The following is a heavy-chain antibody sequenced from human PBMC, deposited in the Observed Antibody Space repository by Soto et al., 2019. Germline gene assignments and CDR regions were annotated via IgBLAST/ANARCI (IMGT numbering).Heavy chain of an antibody. CDR3: ARDTASYGSEEEFPFIS. J-gene: IGHJ4*02. CDR2: IWYDGSNK. Sequence: GGSLRLSCAASGFTFSSYGMHWVRQAPGKGLEWVAVIWYDGSNKYYADSVKGRFTISRDNSKNTLYLQMNSLRAEDTAVYYCARDTASYGSEEEFPFISWGQGTLVTVSS. D-gene: IGHD3-10*01. CDR1: GFTFSSYG. V-gene: IGHV3-33*01.